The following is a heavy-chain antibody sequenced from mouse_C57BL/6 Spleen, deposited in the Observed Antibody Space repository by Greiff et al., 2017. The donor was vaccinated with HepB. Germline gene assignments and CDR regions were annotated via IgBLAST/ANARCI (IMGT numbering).Heavy chain of an antibody. D-gene: IGHD2-4*01. CDR3: ARGGDYENYYAMDY. V-gene: IGHV1-61*01. Sequence: QVQLQQPGAELVRPGSSVKLSCKASGYTFTSYWMDWVKQRPGQGLEWIGNIYPSDSETHYNQKFKDKATLTVDKSSSTAYMQLSSLTSEDSAVYYSARGGDYENYYAMDYWGQGTSVTVSS. CDR1: GYTFTSYW. CDR2: IYPSDSET. J-gene: IGHJ4*01.